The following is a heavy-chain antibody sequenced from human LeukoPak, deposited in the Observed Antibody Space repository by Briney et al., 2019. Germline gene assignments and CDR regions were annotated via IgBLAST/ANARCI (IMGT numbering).Heavy chain of an antibody. CDR1: GGSISSYY. J-gene: IGHJ4*02. CDR2: IYDRGST. CDR3: ARGRTFDN. Sequence: ETLSLTFTVSGGSISSYYWSWIRQPPGKGLEWIENIYDRGSTKYNPSLKSRVTISVDTSKNQFSLRLSSVTAADTAVYYCARGRTFDNWGQGTLVTVSS. V-gene: IGHV4-59*01.